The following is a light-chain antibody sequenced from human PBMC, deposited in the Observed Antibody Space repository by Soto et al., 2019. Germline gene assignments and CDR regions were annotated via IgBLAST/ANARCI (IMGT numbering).Light chain of an antibody. CDR2: DAS. CDR1: QSVSSY. V-gene: IGKV3-11*01. CDR3: QQRSNWPPIFT. Sequence: DIVLTQSPATLYLSPGERATLSCRASQSVSSYLAWYQQKPGQAPRLLIYDASNRATGIPARCSGSGSGTDFTLTISSLEPEDLAVYYCQQRSNWPPIFTFGPGTKVDIK. J-gene: IGKJ3*01.